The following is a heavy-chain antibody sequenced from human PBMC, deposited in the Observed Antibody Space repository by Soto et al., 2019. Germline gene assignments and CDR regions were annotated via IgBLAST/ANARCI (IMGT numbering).Heavy chain of an antibody. CDR1: GFTFSSYA. Sequence: GGSLRLSCAASGFTFSSYAMSWVRQAPGKGLEWVSAISGSGGSTYYADSVKGRFTISRDNSKNTLYLQMNSLRAEGTAVYYCAKGVYDFWSGYYGYWGQGTLVTVSS. CDR2: ISGSGGST. D-gene: IGHD3-3*01. CDR3: AKGVYDFWSGYYGY. J-gene: IGHJ4*02. V-gene: IGHV3-23*01.